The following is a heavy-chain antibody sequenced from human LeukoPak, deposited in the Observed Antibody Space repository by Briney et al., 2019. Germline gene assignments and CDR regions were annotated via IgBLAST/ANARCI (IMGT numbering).Heavy chain of an antibody. CDR1: RGSLSSYY. D-gene: IGHD3-22*01. J-gene: IGHJ4*02. Sequence: SETLSLTCSVSRGSLSSYYWSWLRQPPGKELEWIGYVFHSGSANYNPSLESRVTIYVDTSKNQFCLKLSSVPAADTAVYFCAAIKWLGIFDKWGRGNLVTVSP. CDR3: AAIKWLGIFDK. CDR2: VFHSGSA. V-gene: IGHV4-59*01.